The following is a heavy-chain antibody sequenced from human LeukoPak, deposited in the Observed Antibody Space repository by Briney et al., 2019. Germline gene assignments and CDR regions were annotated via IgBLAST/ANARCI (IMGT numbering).Heavy chain of an antibody. CDR1: GFTFSSYG. V-gene: IGHV3-33*01. CDR3: ARGITMIGGDYFDY. D-gene: IGHD3-22*01. Sequence: PGGSLRLSCAASGFTFSSYGMRWVRQAPGKGLEWVAVIWYDGSNKYYADSVKGRFTISRDNSKNTLYLQMNSLRAEDTAVYCCARGITMIGGDYFDYWGQGTLVTVSS. J-gene: IGHJ4*02. CDR2: IWYDGSNK.